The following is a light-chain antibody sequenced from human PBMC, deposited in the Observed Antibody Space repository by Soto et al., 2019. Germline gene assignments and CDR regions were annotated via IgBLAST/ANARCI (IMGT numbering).Light chain of an antibody. CDR3: QQYGNLLS. CDR1: QDISNY. V-gene: IGKV1-33*01. Sequence: DTQMPQSPSSLSASVGDRVTITCQAGQDISNYLNWYHQRPGSAPKLLIYDASHLDVGVPSRFAGSGSGTNFALTISGLLPEDVGTYYCQQYGNLLSFGGGTKVDIK. J-gene: IGKJ4*01. CDR2: DAS.